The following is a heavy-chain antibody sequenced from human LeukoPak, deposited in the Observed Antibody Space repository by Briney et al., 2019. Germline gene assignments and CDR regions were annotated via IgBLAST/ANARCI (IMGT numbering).Heavy chain of an antibody. CDR2: INHSGST. V-gene: IGHV4-34*01. J-gene: IGHJ6*02. CDR3: ARDRQLGPYYYYGMDV. Sequence: PSETLSLTCAVYGGSFSGYYWSWIRQPPGKGLEWIGEINHSGSTNYNPSLKSRVTISVDTSKNQFSLKLSSVTAADTAVYYCARDRQLGPYYYYGMDVWGQGTTVTVSS. CDR1: GGSFSGYY. D-gene: IGHD6-13*01.